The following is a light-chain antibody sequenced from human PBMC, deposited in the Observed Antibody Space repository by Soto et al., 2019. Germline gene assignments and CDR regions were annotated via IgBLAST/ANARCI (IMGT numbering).Light chain of an antibody. J-gene: IGKJ5*01. Sequence: EIVLTQSPGTLSLSPGERATLSFRASQSVSSSYLSWYQQKPGQAPRLLIYGASSRATGMPDRFSGSGSGTDFTLTISRLEPEDFAVYYCQQYGSSLITFGQGTRLEIK. V-gene: IGKV3-20*01. CDR1: QSVSSSY. CDR2: GAS. CDR3: QQYGSSLIT.